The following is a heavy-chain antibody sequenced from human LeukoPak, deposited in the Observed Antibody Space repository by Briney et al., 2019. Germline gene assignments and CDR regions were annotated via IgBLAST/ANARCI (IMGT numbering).Heavy chain of an antibody. V-gene: IGHV2-5*02. CDR1: GFSLSNGAEG. J-gene: IGHJ3*01. Sequence: SGPTLVKPTQNLTLTCSFSGFSLSNGAEGVGWVRQPPGKALEWLALIYWDDDKRYHPSLNNRLSITMDTSKNQVVLTLSNLDPVDTARYFCAHRLLSSSGAFDFWGPGTMVTVSS. CDR2: IYWDDDK. CDR3: AHRLLSSSGAFDF.